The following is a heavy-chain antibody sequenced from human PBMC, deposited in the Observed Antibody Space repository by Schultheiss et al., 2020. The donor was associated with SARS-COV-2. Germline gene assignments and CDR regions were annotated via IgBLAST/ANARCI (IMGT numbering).Heavy chain of an antibody. Sequence: ASVKVSCKTSGYTFTDYYMHWVRRAPGQGLEWVGRINPKTGATNYAQKFQARVTMTRETSITTAYMELSGLRSDDTAVYYCARDRDYYEWGQGTTVTVSS. CDR3: ARDRDYYE. CDR1: GYTFTDYY. J-gene: IGHJ6*02. CDR2: INPKTGAT. V-gene: IGHV1-2*06. D-gene: IGHD3-22*01.